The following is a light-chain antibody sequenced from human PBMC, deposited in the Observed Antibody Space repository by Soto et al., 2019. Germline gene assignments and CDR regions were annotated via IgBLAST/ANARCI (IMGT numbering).Light chain of an antibody. V-gene: IGKV1-39*01. CDR2: DAS. J-gene: IGKJ4*01. CDR1: QSITNY. Sequence: DIPVTQSPSSLSASVGDRVTITCRASQSITNYLHWYQQIPGKAPKLLIYDASNLQSGVPSRFSGSGSGTDFTLTISTLQPEDFATYYCQQSSSHPLTFGGGTKVEV. CDR3: QQSSSHPLT.